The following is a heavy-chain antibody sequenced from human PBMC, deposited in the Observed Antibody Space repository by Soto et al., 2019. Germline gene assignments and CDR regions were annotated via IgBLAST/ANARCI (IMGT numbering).Heavy chain of an antibody. J-gene: IGHJ6*02. CDR3: ARGRYYYYGKDV. CDR1: GFTFSSYW. V-gene: IGHV3-74*01. Sequence: GGSLRLSCSASGFTFSSYWMHWVRQTPGKGLVWVSRINTDGGSASYADSVKGRFTISRDNAKNTLYLQMNSLRAEDTAVYYCARGRYYYYGKDVWGQGTTVTVSS. CDR2: INTDGGSA.